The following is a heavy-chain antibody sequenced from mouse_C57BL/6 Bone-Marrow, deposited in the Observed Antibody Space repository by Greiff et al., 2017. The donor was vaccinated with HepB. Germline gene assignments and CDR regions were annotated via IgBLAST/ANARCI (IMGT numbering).Heavy chain of an antibody. V-gene: IGHV5-15*01. Sequence: EVKLVESGGGLVQPGGSLKLSCAASGFTFSDYGMAWVRQAPRKGPEWVAFISNLAYSIYYADTVTGRFTSSRENAKNTLYLEMSSLRAEDTAMYYCARNYGSSYRDYYAMDYWGQGTSVTVSS. CDR1: GFTFSDYG. CDR2: ISNLAYSI. D-gene: IGHD1-1*01. J-gene: IGHJ4*01. CDR3: ARNYGSSYRDYYAMDY.